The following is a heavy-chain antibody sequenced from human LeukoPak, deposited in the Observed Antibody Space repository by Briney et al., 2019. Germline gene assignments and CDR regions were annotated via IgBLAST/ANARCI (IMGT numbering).Heavy chain of an antibody. J-gene: IGHJ4*02. Sequence: GASVKVSCKASGYTFTSYGISWVRQAPGQGLEWMGWISAYNGNTNYAQKLQGRVTMTTDTSTSTAYMELRSLRSDDTAAYYCARDDKGYDYVWGSYRYPFDYWGQGTLVTVSS. V-gene: IGHV1-18*01. CDR1: GYTFTSYG. D-gene: IGHD3-16*02. CDR2: ISAYNGNT. CDR3: ARDDKGYDYVWGSYRYPFDY.